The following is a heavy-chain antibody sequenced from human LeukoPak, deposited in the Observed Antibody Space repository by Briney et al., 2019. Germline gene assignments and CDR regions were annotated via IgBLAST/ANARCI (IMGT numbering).Heavy chain of an antibody. D-gene: IGHD3-16*02. V-gene: IGHV3-23*01. Sequence: GGSLRLSCAASGFTFSSYAMSWVRQAPGKGLEWVSAISDNGGSTYSADSVKGRFTISRDNSKNTLYLQMDSLRAEDTAVYYCAKIWGSYPHNPFDYWGQGTLVTVSS. J-gene: IGHJ4*02. CDR3: AKIWGSYPHNPFDY. CDR1: GFTFSSYA. CDR2: ISDNGGST.